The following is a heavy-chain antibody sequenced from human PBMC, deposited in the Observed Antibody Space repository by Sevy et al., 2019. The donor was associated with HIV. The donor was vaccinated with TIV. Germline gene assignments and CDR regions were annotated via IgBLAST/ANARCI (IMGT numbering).Heavy chain of an antibody. Sequence: GGSLRLSCAASGFTFSSYPMHWVRQAPGKGLEWVAVISYDGNNKYYIDSVRGRFTISRDNSKNMLYLQMNSLRAEDTAVYYCASQLKHSSGWYRGGFDIWGQRTMVTVSS. J-gene: IGHJ3*02. CDR3: ASQLKHSSGWYRGGFDI. D-gene: IGHD6-19*01. CDR2: ISYDGNNK. CDR1: GFTFSSYP. V-gene: IGHV3-30-3*01.